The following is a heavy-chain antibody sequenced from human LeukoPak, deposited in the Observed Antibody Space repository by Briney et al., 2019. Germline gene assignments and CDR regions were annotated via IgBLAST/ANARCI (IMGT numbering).Heavy chain of an antibody. CDR3: ARGPRGSYRFYYYYGMDV. Sequence: PSETLSLTCAVYGGSFSGYYWSWLRQPPGKGLEWIGEINHSGSTNYNPSLKSRVTISVDTSKNQFSLKLSSVTAADTAVYYCARGPRGSYRFYYYYGMDVWGQGTTVTVSS. V-gene: IGHV4-34*01. CDR2: INHSGST. CDR1: GGSFSGYY. D-gene: IGHD1-26*01. J-gene: IGHJ6*02.